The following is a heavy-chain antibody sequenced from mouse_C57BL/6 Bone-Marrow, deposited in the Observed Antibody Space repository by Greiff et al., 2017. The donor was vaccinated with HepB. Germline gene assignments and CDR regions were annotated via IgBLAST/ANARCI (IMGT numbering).Heavy chain of an antibody. CDR1: GFNIKNTS. V-gene: IGHV14-3*01. CDR3: ARNPITTVVDWYVDV. D-gene: IGHD1-1*01. CDR2: IDPAHGNT. J-gene: IGHJ1*03. Sequence: EVMLVESVAELVRPGASVKLSCTASGFNIKNTSMHWVKQRPEQGLEWIGRIDPAHGNTKYAPKFQGKATITEDTSSNTADLQLSSLTSTDTAIYYWARNPITTVVDWYVDVWGTGTTVTVSS.